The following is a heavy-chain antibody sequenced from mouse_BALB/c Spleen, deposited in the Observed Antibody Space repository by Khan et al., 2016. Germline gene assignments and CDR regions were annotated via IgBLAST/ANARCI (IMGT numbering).Heavy chain of an antibody. CDR3: ARGDPYDAMDY. CDR1: GFNIKDTY. V-gene: IGHV14-3*02. CDR2: IDPANGNT. J-gene: IGHJ4*01. Sequence: VQLQQSGAELVKPGASVKLSCTASGFNIKDTYMHWVKQRPEQGLEWIGRIDPANGNTKYDPKFQGKATITADTSSNTAYLQLSSLTSEDTAVYCCARGDPYDAMDYWGQGTSVTVSS.